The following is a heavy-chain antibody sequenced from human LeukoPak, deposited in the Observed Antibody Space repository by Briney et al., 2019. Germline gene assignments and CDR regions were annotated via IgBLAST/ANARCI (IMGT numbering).Heavy chain of an antibody. D-gene: IGHD6-6*01. CDR2: IYWNDDK. CDR3: AHSRIAARSLDYFDY. Sequence: SGPTLVKPTQTLTLTCTFSGFSLSTSGVGVGWIRQPPGKALEWLALIYWNDDKRYSPSLKSRLTITKDTSKNQVVLTMTNMDPVDTATYYCAHSRIAARSLDYFDYWGQGTLVTVSS. V-gene: IGHV2-5*01. CDR1: GFSLSTSGVG. J-gene: IGHJ4*02.